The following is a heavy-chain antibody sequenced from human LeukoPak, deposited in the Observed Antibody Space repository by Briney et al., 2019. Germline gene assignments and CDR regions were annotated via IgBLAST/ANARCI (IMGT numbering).Heavy chain of an antibody. Sequence: GGSLRLSCAASGFTVSSNYMSWVRQAPGKGLEWVSVIYSGGSTYYADSVKGRFTISRDNSKNTLYLQMNSLRAEDTAVYYCARSGVPAAIPWGDYYYYYYMDVWGKGTTVTVSS. V-gene: IGHV3-53*01. CDR1: GFTVSSNY. D-gene: IGHD2-2*01. J-gene: IGHJ6*03. CDR3: ARSGVPAAIPWGDYYYYYYMDV. CDR2: IYSGGST.